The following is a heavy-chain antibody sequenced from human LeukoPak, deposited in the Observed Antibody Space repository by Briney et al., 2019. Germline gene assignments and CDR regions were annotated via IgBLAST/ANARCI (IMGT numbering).Heavy chain of an antibody. CDR1: GFIFNSYG. J-gene: IGHJ4*02. D-gene: IGHD2-21*01. Sequence: GGSLRLSCTGSGFIFNSYGINWVRQAPGKGLEWVAYISSSTSNIFYADSVKGRFTISRDHAKDSVLLQMNSLRVEDTALYFGARDGVMAETPFYFDSWGQGALVTVSS. CDR2: ISSSTSNI. CDR3: ARDGVMAETPFYFDS. V-gene: IGHV3-48*01.